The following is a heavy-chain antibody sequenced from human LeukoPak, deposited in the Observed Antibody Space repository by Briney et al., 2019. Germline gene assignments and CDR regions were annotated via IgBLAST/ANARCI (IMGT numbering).Heavy chain of an antibody. J-gene: IGHJ4*02. D-gene: IGHD3-22*01. Sequence: EASVKVSCKASGGTFSSYAVSWVRLTPGQGLEWLGGIIPVFGTTTYAQKFQAKVTMTADKSTNTAYLEISSLTSDDTAVYYCAGCSPGDSSNFYAVLQYWGQGTQVTVST. CDR2: IIPVFGTT. V-gene: IGHV1-69*06. CDR1: GGTFSSYA. CDR3: AGCSPGDSSNFYAVLQY.